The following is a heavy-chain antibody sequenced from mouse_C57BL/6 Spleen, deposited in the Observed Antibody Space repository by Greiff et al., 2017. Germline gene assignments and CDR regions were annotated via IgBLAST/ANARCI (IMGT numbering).Heavy chain of an antibody. V-gene: IGHV5-9*01. CDR1: GFTFSSYT. J-gene: IGHJ4*01. CDR2: ISGGGGNT. Sequence: EVKLVESGGGLVKPGGSLKLSCAASGFTFSSYTMSWVRQTPEKRLEWVATISGGGGNTYYPDSVKGRFTISRDNAKNTLYLQMSSLRSEDTALYYCARRAYYDYDGGYYYAMDYWGQGTSVTVSS. CDR3: ARRAYYDYDGGYYYAMDY. D-gene: IGHD2-4*01.